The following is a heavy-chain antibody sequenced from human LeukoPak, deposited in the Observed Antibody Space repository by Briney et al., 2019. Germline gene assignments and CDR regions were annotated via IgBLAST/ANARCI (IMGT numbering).Heavy chain of an antibody. D-gene: IGHD4-17*01. Sequence: SQTLSLTCTVSGGSISSGAYYWSWIRQHPGKGLEWIGCIYYSGSTSYNPSLKSRVTISVDTSKNQFSLRLSSVTAADTALYYCARVGGYGEYYFDYWGQGTLVTVSS. V-gene: IGHV4-31*03. CDR2: IYYSGST. J-gene: IGHJ4*02. CDR1: GGSISSGAYY. CDR3: ARVGGYGEYYFDY.